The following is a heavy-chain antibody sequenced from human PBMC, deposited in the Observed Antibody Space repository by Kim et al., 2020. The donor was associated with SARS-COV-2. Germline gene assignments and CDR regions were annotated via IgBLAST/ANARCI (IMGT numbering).Heavy chain of an antibody. V-gene: IGHV1-2*04. CDR2: INPNSGGT. CDR1: GYTFTGYY. D-gene: IGHD3-10*01. Sequence: ASVKVSCKASGYTFTGYYMHWVRQAPGQGLEWMGWINPNSGGTNYAQKFQGWVTMTRDTSISTAYMELSRLRSDDTAVYYCARFGEPRFDRYYYYGMDVWGQGTTVTVSS. J-gene: IGHJ6*02. CDR3: ARFGEPRFDRYYYYGMDV.